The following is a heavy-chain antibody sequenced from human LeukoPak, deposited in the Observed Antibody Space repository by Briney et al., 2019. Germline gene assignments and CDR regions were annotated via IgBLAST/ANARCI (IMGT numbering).Heavy chain of an antibody. CDR1: GFTFSSYG. V-gene: IGHV3-30*02. Sequence: GGSLRLSCAASGFTFSSYGMHWVRQAPGKGLEWVAFIRYDGSNKYYADSVKGRFTISRDNSKNTLYLQMNSLRAEDTAVYYCAKVVVPAATLWGAFDIWGQGTMVTVSS. D-gene: IGHD2-2*01. CDR3: AKVVVPAATLWGAFDI. CDR2: IRYDGSNK. J-gene: IGHJ3*02.